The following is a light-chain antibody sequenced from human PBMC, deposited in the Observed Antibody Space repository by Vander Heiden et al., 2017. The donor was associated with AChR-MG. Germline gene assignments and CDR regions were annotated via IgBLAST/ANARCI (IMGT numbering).Light chain of an antibody. CDR2: SNN. Sequence: QSVLTQPPSASATHGQRVTITCSGSSPNIGSNTVNWYQQLPATAPKLLIYSNNQRPSGVPDRCSGSKSGTSASLAISGLQSEEEADYYCAAWDDGLNGVVFGGGTKLTVL. CDR1: SPNIGSNT. CDR3: AAWDDGLNGVV. V-gene: IGLV1-44*01. J-gene: IGLJ2*01.